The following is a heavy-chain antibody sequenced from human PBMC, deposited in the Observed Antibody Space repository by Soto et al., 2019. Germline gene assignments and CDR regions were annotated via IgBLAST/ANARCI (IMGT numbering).Heavy chain of an antibody. CDR3: ARSQLAPAPHFDY. CDR2: INPNSGGT. Sequence: QVQLVQSGAEVKKPGSSVKVSCKASGGTFSSYAISWVRQAPGQGLEWMGGINPNSGGTNYAQKFQGWVTMTRDTSISTAYMELSRLRSDDTAVYYCARSQLAPAPHFDYWGQGTLVTVSS. J-gene: IGHJ4*02. V-gene: IGHV1-2*04. CDR1: GGTFSSYA. D-gene: IGHD6-6*01.